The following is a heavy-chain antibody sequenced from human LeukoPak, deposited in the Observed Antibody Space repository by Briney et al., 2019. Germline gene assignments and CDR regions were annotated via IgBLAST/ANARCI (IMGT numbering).Heavy chain of an antibody. J-gene: IGHJ5*02. CDR2: IYYSGST. D-gene: IGHD3-10*01. Sequence: PSETLSLTCTVSGGSISSSSYYWGWIRQPPGKGLEWIGSIYYSGSTYYNPSLKSRVTISVDTSKNQFSLKLSSVTAADTAVYYCARDDMVRGLDPWGQGTLVTVSS. V-gene: IGHV4-39*07. CDR1: GGSISSSSYY. CDR3: ARDDMVRGLDP.